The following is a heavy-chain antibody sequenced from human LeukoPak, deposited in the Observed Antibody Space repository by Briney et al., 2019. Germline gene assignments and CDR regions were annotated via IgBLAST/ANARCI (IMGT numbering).Heavy chain of an antibody. J-gene: IGHJ4*02. Sequence: ASVKVSCKASGYTFTSYYMHWVRQAPGQGLEWMGIINPSGGSTSYAQKFQGRVTMTRDTSISTAYMELSRLRSDDTAVYYCARLPTAMANFDYWGQGTLVTVSS. V-gene: IGHV1-46*01. CDR2: INPSGGST. CDR3: ARLPTAMANFDY. D-gene: IGHD5-18*01. CDR1: GYTFTSYY.